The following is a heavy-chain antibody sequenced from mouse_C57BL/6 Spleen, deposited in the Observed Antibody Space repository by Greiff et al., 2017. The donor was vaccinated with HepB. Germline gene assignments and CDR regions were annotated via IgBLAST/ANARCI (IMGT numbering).Heavy chain of an antibody. J-gene: IGHJ4*01. D-gene: IGHD1-1*01. CDR3: ARRGDYSYYYAMDY. Sequence: EVQVVESGGGLVQPGGSLKLSCAASGFTFSDYYMYWVRQTPEKRLEWVAYISNGGGSTYYPDTVKGRFTISRDNAKNTLYLQMSRLKSEDTAMYYCARRGDYSYYYAMDYWGQGTSVTVSS. CDR1: GFTFSDYY. CDR2: ISNGGGST. V-gene: IGHV5-12*01.